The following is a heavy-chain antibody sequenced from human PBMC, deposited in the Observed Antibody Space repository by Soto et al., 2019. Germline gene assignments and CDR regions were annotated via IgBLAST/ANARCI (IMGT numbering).Heavy chain of an antibody. J-gene: IGHJ4*02. CDR3: ARDRGKYSFDY. CDR1: GFTFSTYT. V-gene: IGHV3-48*01. D-gene: IGHD3-10*01. CDR2: INNSSTTI. Sequence: GGSLRLSCAASGFTFSTYTMNWVLQAPGKGLEWVSYINNSSTTIDYADSVKGRFTISRDNAKNSLYLQMNSLRVEDTAVYYCARDRGKYSFDYWGQGTQVTVSS.